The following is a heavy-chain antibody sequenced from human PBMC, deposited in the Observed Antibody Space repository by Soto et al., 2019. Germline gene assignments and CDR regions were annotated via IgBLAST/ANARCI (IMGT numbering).Heavy chain of an antibody. Sequence: QVQLQESGPGLVKPSETLSLTCSVSGGSVSGSSHYWNWIRQTPGKGLEGIGYIDYSGSTKYSPSLKSRVTIAVDTSKTQVSLKMTSVTAADTAVYYCARGGTSSRRAVAADFHYWGKGIQVTVSS. CDR1: GGSVSGSSHY. CDR2: IDYSGST. D-gene: IGHD6-19*01. J-gene: IGHJ4*02. CDR3: ARGGTSSRRAVAADFHY. V-gene: IGHV4-61*01.